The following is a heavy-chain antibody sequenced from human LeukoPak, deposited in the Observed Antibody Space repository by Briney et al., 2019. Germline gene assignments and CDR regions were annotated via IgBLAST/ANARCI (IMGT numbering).Heavy chain of an antibody. CDR2: ISAIGANT. D-gene: IGHD1-26*01. CDR3: AKDVRVGGGGMNV. CDR1: GFTFSSYA. Sequence: GGSLRLSCAASGFTFSSYAMTWVRQAPGKGLEWVSLISAIGANTYYADSVKGRFTISGDNSKNTLSLQMNSLRAEDTAVYYCAKDVRVGGGGMNVWGQGTPVTVSS. J-gene: IGHJ6*02. V-gene: IGHV3-23*01.